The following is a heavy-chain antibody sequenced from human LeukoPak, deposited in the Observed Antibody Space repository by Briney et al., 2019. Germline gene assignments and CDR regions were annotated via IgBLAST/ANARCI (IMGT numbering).Heavy chain of an antibody. CDR2: ISYDGSNK. V-gene: IGHV3-30*18. CDR3: AKEEGLTAAAAPQY. J-gene: IGHJ4*02. CDR1: GFTFSSRW. D-gene: IGHD6-13*01. Sequence: PGGSLRLSCVASGFTFSSRWMHWVRQAPGKGLVWVAVISYDGSNKYYADSVKGRFTISRDNSKNTLYLQMNSLRAEDTAVYYCAKEEGLTAAAAPQYWGQGTLVTVSS.